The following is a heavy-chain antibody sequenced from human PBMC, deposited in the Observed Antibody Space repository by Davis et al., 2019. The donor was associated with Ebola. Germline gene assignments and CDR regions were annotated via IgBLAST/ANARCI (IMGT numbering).Heavy chain of an antibody. J-gene: IGHJ6*02. CDR1: GGTFSSYA. Sequence: AASVKVSCKASGGTFSSYAISWVRQAPGQGLEWMGRIIPILGIANYAQKFQGRVTITADESTSTAYMELSSLRSEDTAVYYCARVDTIFGVEHYGMDVWGQGTTVTVSS. CDR2: IIPILGIA. V-gene: IGHV1-69*04. D-gene: IGHD3-3*01. CDR3: ARVDTIFGVEHYGMDV.